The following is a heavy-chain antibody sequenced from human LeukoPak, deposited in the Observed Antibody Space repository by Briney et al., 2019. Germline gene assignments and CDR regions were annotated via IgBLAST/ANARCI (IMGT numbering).Heavy chain of an antibody. CDR3: ARGGPDGGNWFDP. J-gene: IGHJ5*02. V-gene: IGHV3-21*04. D-gene: IGHD4-23*01. CDR1: GFTFSSYS. CDR2: ISSSSSYI. Sequence: PGGSLRLSCAASGFTFSSYSMNWVRQAPGKGLEWVSSISSSSSYIYYADSVKGRFTISRDNAKNSLYLQMNSLRAEDTAVYYCARGGPDGGNWFDPWGQGTLVTVSS.